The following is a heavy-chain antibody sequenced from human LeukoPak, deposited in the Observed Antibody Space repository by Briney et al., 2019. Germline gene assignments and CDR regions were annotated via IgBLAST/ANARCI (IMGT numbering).Heavy chain of an antibody. CDR3: ARALAVADVLYYFDY. J-gene: IGHJ4*02. CDR1: GYTFTSYG. CDR2: ISAYNGNT. Sequence: GASVKVSCKASGYTFTSYGISWVRQAPGQGLEWMGWISAYNGNTNYAQKLQGRVTMTTDTSTSTAYMELRSLRSDDTAVYYCARALAVADVLYYFDYWGQGTLVTVSS. D-gene: IGHD6-19*01. V-gene: IGHV1-18*01.